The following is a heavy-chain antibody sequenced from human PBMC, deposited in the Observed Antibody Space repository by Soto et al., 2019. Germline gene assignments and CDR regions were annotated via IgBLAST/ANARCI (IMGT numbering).Heavy chain of an antibody. V-gene: IGHV3-15*01. D-gene: IGHD2-2*01. J-gene: IGHJ6*03. CDR3: TTDLSPAYYYYYMGV. CDR1: GFTFSNAL. Sequence: GGSLRLSCAPSGFTFSNALMIWVRQAPGKGLRWVGRIKSKTDGGTTDYAAPVKGRFTISRDDSKNTLYLQMNSLKTEDTAVYYCTTDLSPAYYYYYMGVWGKGTTVTVSS. CDR2: IKSKTDGGTT.